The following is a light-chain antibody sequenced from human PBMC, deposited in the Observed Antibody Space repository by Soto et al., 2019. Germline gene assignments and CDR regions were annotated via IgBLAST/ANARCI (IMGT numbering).Light chain of an antibody. Sequence: EIVTTQCPATLSVSPGERATLSCRASQSVSSNLAWYQQKPGQAPRLLIYGASTRATGIPARFSGSGSGTEFTLTISSLQSEDFAVYYCQQYNNWSITFGQGTRLEIK. J-gene: IGKJ5*01. V-gene: IGKV3-15*01. CDR2: GAS. CDR1: QSVSSN. CDR3: QQYNNWSIT.